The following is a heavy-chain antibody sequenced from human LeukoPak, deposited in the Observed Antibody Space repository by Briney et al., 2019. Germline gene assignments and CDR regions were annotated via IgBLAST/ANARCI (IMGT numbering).Heavy chain of an antibody. V-gene: IGHV3-23*01. CDR2: ITGSGGNT. CDR3: AKARYGDYFDY. J-gene: IGHJ4*02. Sequence: GGSLRLSCAASGFTFSSYAMSWVRQAPGKGLEWVSAITGSGGNTYYADSVKGRFTISRDNYKNTLYLQMDSLRAEDTAVYYCAKARYGDYFDYWGQGTLVTVSS. CDR1: GFTFSSYA. D-gene: IGHD4-17*01.